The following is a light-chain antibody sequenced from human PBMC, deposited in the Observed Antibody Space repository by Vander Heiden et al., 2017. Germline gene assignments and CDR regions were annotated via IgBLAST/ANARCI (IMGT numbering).Light chain of an antibody. V-gene: IGLV3-21*02. CDR1: NIGSKS. CDR3: QVWDGNSDVNWV. Sequence: SYVLTQPPSVSVTPGQPARITCGRNNIGSKSVHWYQQKPGQAPVLVVYEDRARPSGIPERFSGSSSRVEAGDEADDYCQVWDGNSDVNWVFGGGTKLTVL. CDR2: EDR. J-gene: IGLJ3*02.